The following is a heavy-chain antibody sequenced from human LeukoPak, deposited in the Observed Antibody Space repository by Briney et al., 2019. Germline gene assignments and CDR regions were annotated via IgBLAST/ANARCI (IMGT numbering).Heavy chain of an antibody. V-gene: IGHV4-39*01. CDR2: IYYSGST. D-gene: IGHD1-26*01. CDR3: ARHEYSRSYYGLSWFDP. CDR1: GGSISSSGYY. J-gene: IGHJ5*02. Sequence: PSETLSLTCTVSGGSISSSGYYWGWIRQPPGKGLEWIVSIYYSGSTYYNPSLKSRVTISVDTSKNQLSLKLSSLTAADTAVYYCARHEYSRSYYGLSWFDPWGQGTLVTVSS.